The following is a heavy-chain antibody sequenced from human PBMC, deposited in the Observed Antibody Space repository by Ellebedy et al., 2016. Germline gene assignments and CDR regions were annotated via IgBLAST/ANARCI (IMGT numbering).Heavy chain of an antibody. CDR2: IYYSGSG. D-gene: IGHD3-10*01. V-gene: IGHV4-59*08. CDR1: GGPIASYY. J-gene: IGHJ4*02. CDR3: AGSGSYYFFDY. Sequence: SETLSLTCTVSGGPIASYYWSWIRQPPGKGLEWIGYIYYSGSGKYNPSLKSRVTMSVDRSKKQFSLKLSSVTAADTAVYYCAGSGSYYFFDYWGQGALVTVSA.